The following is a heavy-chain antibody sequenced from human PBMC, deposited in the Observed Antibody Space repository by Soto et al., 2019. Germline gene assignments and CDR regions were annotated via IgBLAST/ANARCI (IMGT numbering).Heavy chain of an antibody. D-gene: IGHD6-6*01. Sequence: HPGGSLRLSCAASGFTFSSYAMSWVRQAPGKGLEWVSAISGSGGSTYYADSVKGRFTISRDNSKNTLYLQMNSLRAEDTAMYYCARPRSKSSSGFDLWGQGTMVTVSS. J-gene: IGHJ3*01. CDR2: ISGSGGST. CDR1: GFTFSSYA. V-gene: IGHV3-23*01. CDR3: ARPRSKSSSGFDL.